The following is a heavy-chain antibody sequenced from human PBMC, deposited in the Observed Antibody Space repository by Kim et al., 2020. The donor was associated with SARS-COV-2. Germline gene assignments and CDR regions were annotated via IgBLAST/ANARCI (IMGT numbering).Heavy chain of an antibody. D-gene: IGHD5-18*01. Sequence: SETLSLTCTVSSGSVNNTNDYWSWLRQSKGQGLEWIGYVYYLGSNNYNPSLKSRVTISVDRSKNQFSLKLRSVTAADTAVYFWARTAMASYFDYWGQGILVTVSS. CDR1: SGSVNNTNDY. CDR2: VYYLGSN. J-gene: IGHJ4*02. CDR3: ARTAMASYFDY. V-gene: IGHV4-61*01.